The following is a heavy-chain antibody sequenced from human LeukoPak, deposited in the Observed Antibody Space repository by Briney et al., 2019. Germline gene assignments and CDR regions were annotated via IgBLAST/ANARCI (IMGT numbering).Heavy chain of an antibody. D-gene: IGHD5-12*01. CDR3: ARSRVTTIPNLDY. CDR2: INPNSGAT. J-gene: IGHJ4*02. V-gene: IGHV1-2*02. Sequence: ASVKVSCKASGYTFSDFYIHWVRQAPGQGLEWMGWINPNSGATNSAQHFQGRVTMTRDTSVNTAYMELSRLTFDDTAVYFCARSRVTTIPNLDYWGQGILLTVSS. CDR1: GYTFSDFY.